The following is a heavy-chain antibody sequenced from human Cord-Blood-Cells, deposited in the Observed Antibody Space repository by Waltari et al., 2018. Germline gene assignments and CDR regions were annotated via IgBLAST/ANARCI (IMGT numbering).Heavy chain of an antibody. J-gene: IGHJ6*03. Sequence: QVQLVQSGAEVKKPGSSVKVSCKASGGTFSSYAISWVRQAPGQGLEWMGRIIPSLGIANYAQKFQGRVTITADKSTSTAYMELSSLRSEDTAVYYCARDRGYDILTGYYYYYYMDVWGKGTTVTVSS. CDR2: IIPSLGIA. CDR1: GGTFSSYA. D-gene: IGHD3-9*01. CDR3: ARDRGYDILTGYYYYYYMDV. V-gene: IGHV1-69*09.